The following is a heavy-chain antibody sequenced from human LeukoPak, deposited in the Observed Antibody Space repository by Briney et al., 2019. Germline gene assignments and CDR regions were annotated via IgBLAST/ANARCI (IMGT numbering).Heavy chain of an antibody. J-gene: IGHJ5*02. CDR2: IYYSGST. CDR3: ARLLGTVRGRVRGFITSWWFDL. V-gene: IGHV4-39*01. D-gene: IGHD3-10*01. Sequence: PSETLSLTCTVSGVSISSSSYYWGWVRQPPGGGLEWSVSIYYSGSTYYNPSLKSRVTISVDTSKNQFSLKLSSVTAADTAVYYCARLLGTVRGRVRGFITSWWFDLWGQGTLVTVSS. CDR1: GVSISSSSYY.